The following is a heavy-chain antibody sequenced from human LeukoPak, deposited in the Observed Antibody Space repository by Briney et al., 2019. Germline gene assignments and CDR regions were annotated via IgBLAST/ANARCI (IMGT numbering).Heavy chain of an antibody. V-gene: IGHV1-8*01. CDR1: GYTFTSYD. J-gene: IGHJ4*02. CDR2: MNPNSGNT. CDR3: ARGGRYCSGGSCYSDY. D-gene: IGHD2-15*01. Sequence: ASVKVSCKASGYTFTSYDINWVRQATGQGLGWMGWMNPNSGNTGYAQKFQGRVTMTRNTSISTAYMELSSLRSEDTAVYYCARGGRYCSGGSCYSDYWGQGTLVTVSS.